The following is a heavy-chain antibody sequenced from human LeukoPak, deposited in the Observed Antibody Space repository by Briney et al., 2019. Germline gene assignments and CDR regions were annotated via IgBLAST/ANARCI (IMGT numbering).Heavy chain of an antibody. CDR2: ISDTAGTT. CDR3: ARGGAYDYGALDV. CDR1: GFSFTNHA. V-gene: IGHV3-23*01. J-gene: IGHJ4*02. D-gene: IGHD4/OR15-4a*01. Sequence: GGSLRLSCAASGFSFTNHAMTWVRQAPGEGLQWLSTISDTAGTTFYADSVQGRFTISRDVSNNTLYLQMGGLRADDTAVYYCARGGAYDYGALDVWGQGTLVTVSS.